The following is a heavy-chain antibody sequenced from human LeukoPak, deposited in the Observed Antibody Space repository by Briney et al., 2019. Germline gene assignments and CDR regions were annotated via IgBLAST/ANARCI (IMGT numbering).Heavy chain of an antibody. CDR1: GGSISSGSYY. CDR2: IYTSGST. D-gene: IGHD2-15*01. Sequence: SETLSLTCTVSGGSISSGSYYWSWIRQPAGKGLEWIGRIYTSGSTNYNPSLKSRVTISVDTSKNQFSLKLSSVTAADTAVYYCARDLVAFDYWGQGALVIVSS. V-gene: IGHV4-61*02. CDR3: ARDLVAFDY. J-gene: IGHJ4*02.